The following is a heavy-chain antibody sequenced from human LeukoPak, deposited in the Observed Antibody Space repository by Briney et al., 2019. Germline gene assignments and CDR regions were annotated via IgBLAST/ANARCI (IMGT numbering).Heavy chain of an antibody. CDR1: GYMFSSYY. CDR2: INPSGTST. J-gene: IGHJ4*02. Sequence: ASVKVSCKASGYMFSSYYMHWVRQAPGQGLEWMGRINPSGTSTSYAQKFQGRVTVTRDTSTSTLYMELGSLTSEDTALYYCARAHTSAPGTLIDYWGQGTLVTVSS. CDR3: ARAHTSAPGTLIDY. V-gene: IGHV1-46*01.